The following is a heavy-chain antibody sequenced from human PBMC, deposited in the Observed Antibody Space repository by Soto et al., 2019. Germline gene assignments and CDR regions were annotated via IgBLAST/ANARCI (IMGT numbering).Heavy chain of an antibody. CDR1: GGSIRNVE. V-gene: IGHV4-59*13. D-gene: IGHD2-15*01. Sequence: PSETLSLTGTVSGGSIRNVEWSWFRQAPGKGLSWIGFFFHSANAKYNPSLRSRVTISVDTSKNPCSLSLDSVTAADTAVYFCARAHAPTLPFDYWGQGTLVTVSS. CDR3: ARAHAPTLPFDY. CDR2: FFHSANA. J-gene: IGHJ4*01.